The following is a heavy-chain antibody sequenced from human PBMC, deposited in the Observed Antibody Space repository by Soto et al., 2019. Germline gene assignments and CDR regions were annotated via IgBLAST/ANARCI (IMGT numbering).Heavy chain of an antibody. CDR2: IKQDGSEK. Sequence: GSLRLSCEGSGFIFSNYWMTWVRQAPGKGLEWVANIKQDGSEKYYVDSVKGRFTISRDNAKNSLFLQMNNLRAEDTAVYYCASRPPEDKYYGVFDYWGQGTLVTVSS. CDR1: GFIFSNYW. D-gene: IGHD3-3*01. V-gene: IGHV3-7*03. J-gene: IGHJ4*02. CDR3: ASRPPEDKYYGVFDY.